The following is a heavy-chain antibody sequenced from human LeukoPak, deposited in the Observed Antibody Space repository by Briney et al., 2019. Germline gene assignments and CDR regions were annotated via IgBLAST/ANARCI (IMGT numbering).Heavy chain of an antibody. D-gene: IGHD3-10*01. CDR2: ISYDGSNK. CDR3: AKDLLWFGEHSYCGMDV. J-gene: IGHJ6*02. Sequence: GRSLRLSCAASGFTFSSYGMHWVRQAPGKGLEWVAVISYDGSNKYYADSVKGRFTISRDNSKNTLYLQMNSLRAEDTAVYYCAKDLLWFGEHSYCGMDVWGQGTTVTVSS. CDR1: GFTFSSYG. V-gene: IGHV3-30*18.